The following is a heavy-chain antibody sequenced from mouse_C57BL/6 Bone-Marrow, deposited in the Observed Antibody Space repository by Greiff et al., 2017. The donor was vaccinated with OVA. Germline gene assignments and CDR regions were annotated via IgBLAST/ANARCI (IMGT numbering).Heavy chain of an antibody. CDR2: IDPNSGGT. Sequence: QVQLKQSGAELVKPGASVKLSCKASGYTFTSYWMHWVKQRPGRGLEWIGRIDPNSGGTKYNEKFKSKATLTVDKPSSTAYMQLSSLTSEDSAVYYCARWGYYGSRRSPYAMDYWGQGTSVTVSS. J-gene: IGHJ4*01. CDR1: GYTFTSYW. CDR3: ARWGYYGSRRSPYAMDY. D-gene: IGHD1-1*01. V-gene: IGHV1-72*01.